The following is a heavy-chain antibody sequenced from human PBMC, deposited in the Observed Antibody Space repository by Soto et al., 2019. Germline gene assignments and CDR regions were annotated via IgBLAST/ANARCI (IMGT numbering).Heavy chain of an antibody. J-gene: IGHJ4*02. CDR2: VSYDGVNK. V-gene: IGHV3-30*18. CDR1: GFTFRSYA. CDR3: AKDQLLWSGFDY. Sequence: QVQLEESGGGVVQPGRSLRLSCAASGFTFRSYARHWVRQAPGKGLEWVAIVSYDGVNKYYADSVKGRFTISRDNSKNTLYLQMHSLRDEDTAVYFCAKDQLLWSGFDYWGQGTLVTVS. D-gene: IGHD3-10*01.